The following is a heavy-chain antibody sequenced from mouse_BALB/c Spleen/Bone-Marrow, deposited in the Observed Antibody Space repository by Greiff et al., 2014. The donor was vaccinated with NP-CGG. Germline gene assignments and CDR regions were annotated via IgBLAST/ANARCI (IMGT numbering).Heavy chain of an antibody. D-gene: IGHD2-1*01. CDR2: INPDSSTI. CDR1: GFDFSGYW. Sequence: EVKLMESGGGQVQPGGSLKLSCAASGFDFSGYWMSWVRQAPGKGLEWIGEINPDSSTINYTPSLRDKFIISRDNAENTLYLQMSKVRSEDTVLYYCARRGGNYLWYAMDYWGQGTSVTVSS. CDR3: ARRGGNYLWYAMDY. J-gene: IGHJ4*01. V-gene: IGHV4-1*02.